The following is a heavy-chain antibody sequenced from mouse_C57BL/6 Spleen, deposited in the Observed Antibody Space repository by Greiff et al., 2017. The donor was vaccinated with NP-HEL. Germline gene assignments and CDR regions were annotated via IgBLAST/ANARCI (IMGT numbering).Heavy chain of an antibody. CDR3: ARGSSYWYFDV. CDR2: INPGSGGT. Sequence: VQLQQSGAELVRPGTSVKVSCKASGYAFTNYLIEWVKQRPGQGLEWIGVINPGSGGTNYNEKFKGKATLTADKSSSTAYMQLSSLTSEDSAVYVCARGSSYWYFDVWGTGTTVTVSS. D-gene: IGHD1-1*01. V-gene: IGHV1-54*01. CDR1: GYAFTNYL. J-gene: IGHJ1*03.